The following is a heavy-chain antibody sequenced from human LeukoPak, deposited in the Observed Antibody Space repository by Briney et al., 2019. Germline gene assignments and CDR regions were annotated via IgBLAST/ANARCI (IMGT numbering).Heavy chain of an antibody. V-gene: IGHV1-2*02. CDR2: INPNSGGT. D-gene: IGHD3-22*01. CDR1: GYTFTGYY. J-gene: IGHJ4*02. CDR3: TISNYYDSSGYPTPH. Sequence: ASVKVSCKASGYTFTGYYMHWVRQAPGQGLEWMGWINPNSGGTNYAQKFQGRVTMTRETSISTAYMELSRLRSDDTAVYYCTISNYYDSSGYPTPHWGQGTLVTVSS.